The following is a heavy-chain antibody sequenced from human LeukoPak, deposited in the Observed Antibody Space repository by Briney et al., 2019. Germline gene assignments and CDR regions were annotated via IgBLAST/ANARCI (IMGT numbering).Heavy chain of an antibody. Sequence: PSETLSLTCGVSGGSISSFYWSWIRQPAGKGLEWIGRIYTSGTTNYNPSLKSRVTMSVDTSKNQFSLKLSSVTAADTAVYYCARLRAAAGPYYFDYWGQGTLATVSS. CDR3: ARLRAAAGPYYFDY. CDR1: GGSISSFY. CDR2: IYTSGTT. J-gene: IGHJ4*02. V-gene: IGHV4-4*07. D-gene: IGHD6-13*01.